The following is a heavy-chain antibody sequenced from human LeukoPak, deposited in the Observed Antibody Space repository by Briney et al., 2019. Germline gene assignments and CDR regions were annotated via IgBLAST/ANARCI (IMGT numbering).Heavy chain of an antibody. CDR2: ISAYNGNT. CDR3: ARVMRRGLPAAFDY. J-gene: IGHJ4*02. CDR1: GYTFTSYG. D-gene: IGHD2-2*01. Sequence: ASVKVSCTASGYTFTSYGISWVRQAPGQGLEWMGWISAYNGNTNYAQKLQGRVTMTTDTSTNTAYMELRSLRSDDTAVYYCARVMRRGLPAAFDYWGQGTLVTVSS. V-gene: IGHV1-18*01.